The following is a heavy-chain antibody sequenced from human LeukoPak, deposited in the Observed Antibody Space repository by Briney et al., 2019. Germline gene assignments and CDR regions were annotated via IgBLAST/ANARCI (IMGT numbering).Heavy chain of an antibody. CDR3: AKDNDFWSGYFDY. V-gene: IGHV3-23*01. CDR1: GFTFNSYA. J-gene: IGHJ4*02. D-gene: IGHD3-3*01. Sequence: GGSLRLSCAASGFTFNSYAMSWVRQAPGKGLEWVSAISGSGGSTYYADSVKGRFTISRDNSKNTLYLQMNSLRAEDTAVYYCAKDNDFWSGYFDYWGQGTLVTVSS. CDR2: ISGSGGST.